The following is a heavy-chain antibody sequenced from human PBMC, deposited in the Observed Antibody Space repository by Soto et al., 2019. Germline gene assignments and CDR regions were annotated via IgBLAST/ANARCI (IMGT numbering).Heavy chain of an antibody. Sequence: EVPLLESGGGLVKPGGSLRVSCAASGFTFSLYAMSWVRQAPGKGLEWVSSISGSGGSTYYADSVKGRFTISRDNSNNTLYLEMNSLRVEDTAVYYCAKDPSSGSYWDHWGQGTLVTVSS. D-gene: IGHD1-26*01. CDR1: GFTFSLYA. V-gene: IGHV3-23*01. J-gene: IGHJ4*02. CDR2: ISGSGGST. CDR3: AKDPSSGSYWDH.